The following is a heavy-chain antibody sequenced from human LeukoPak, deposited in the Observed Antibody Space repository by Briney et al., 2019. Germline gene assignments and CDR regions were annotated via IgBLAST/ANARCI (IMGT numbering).Heavy chain of an antibody. Sequence: SETLSLTCTVSGGSISSYYWSWIRQPPGKGLEWIGYIYYSGSTNYNPSLKSRVTISVDTSKNQFSLKLSSVTAADTAVYYCASQHSGSYYYYFDYWGQGTLVTVSS. D-gene: IGHD1-26*01. V-gene: IGHV4-59*01. CDR2: IYYSGST. CDR1: GGSISSYY. J-gene: IGHJ4*02. CDR3: ASQHSGSYYYYFDY.